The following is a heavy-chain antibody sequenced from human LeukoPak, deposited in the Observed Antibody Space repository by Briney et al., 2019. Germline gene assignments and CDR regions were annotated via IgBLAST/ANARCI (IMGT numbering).Heavy chain of an antibody. CDR3: AREQYSSPYYYYGMDV. Sequence: GESLQISCKGSGYSFTSYWIGWVRQMPGKGLEWMGIIYPGDSDTRYSPSFQGQVTISADKSISTAYLQWSSLKASDTAMYYCAREQYSSPYYYYGMDVWGQGTTVTVSS. V-gene: IGHV5-51*01. J-gene: IGHJ6*02. D-gene: IGHD6-19*01. CDR1: GYSFTSYW. CDR2: IYPGDSDT.